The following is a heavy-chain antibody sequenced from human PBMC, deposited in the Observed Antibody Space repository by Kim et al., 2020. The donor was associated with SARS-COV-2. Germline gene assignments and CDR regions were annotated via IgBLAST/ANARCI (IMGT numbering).Heavy chain of an antibody. J-gene: IGHJ3*02. CDR1: GFTFSIYA. Sequence: GGSLRLSCAASGFTFSIYAMSWVRQAPGKGLEWVSVVSSGGDNTDYADPVTGRFTISRDNSKKTLYLQMNILRVEDTAIYYCAKDGGYDLHAFDIWGQGTMVTVSS. CDR2: VSSGGDNT. V-gene: IGHV3-23*01. CDR3: AKDGGYDLHAFDI. D-gene: IGHD3-3*01.